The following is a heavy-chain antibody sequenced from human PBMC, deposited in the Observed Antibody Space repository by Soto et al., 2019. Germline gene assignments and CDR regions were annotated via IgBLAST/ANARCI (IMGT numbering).Heavy chain of an antibody. J-gene: IGHJ6*02. D-gene: IGHD6-13*01. CDR1: GFTFTSYW. CDR3: ARGVLGEQQLARQGFFEHYYGMDV. CDR2: IQEDGSVK. V-gene: IGHV3-7*03. Sequence: GGSLRLSCVASGFTFTSYWMSWVRQAPGKGLEWVASIQEDGSVKTYVDSVKGRFTISRDNAKNSVFLHMNSLRSEDTAVYYCARGVLGEQQLARQGFFEHYYGMDVWGQGTTVTVSS.